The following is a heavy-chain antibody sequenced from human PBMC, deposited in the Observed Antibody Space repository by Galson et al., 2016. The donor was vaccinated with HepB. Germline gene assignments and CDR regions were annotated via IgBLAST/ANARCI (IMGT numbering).Heavy chain of an antibody. CDR3: ARDYGGTWVDY. V-gene: IGHV1-18*01. CDR2: INTYNGDT. Sequence: VKVSCKASSYTFSSYGISWLRQAPGQGLEWLGWINTYNGDTNYAQNLQGRVTMTTDTSTSTAYMELRSLRYDDTAVYYCARDYGGTWVDYWGQGTLVTVSS. D-gene: IGHD4-23*01. CDR1: SYTFSSYG. J-gene: IGHJ4*02.